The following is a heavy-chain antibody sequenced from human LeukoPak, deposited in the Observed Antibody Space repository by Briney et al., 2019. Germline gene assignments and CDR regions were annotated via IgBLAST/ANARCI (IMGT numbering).Heavy chain of an antibody. CDR2: IKQDGSEK. V-gene: IGHV3-7*03. CDR1: GFTFSSYW. CDR3: ARDRYSGSPTTIFDY. Sequence: GGSLRLSCVASGFTFSSYWMSWVRQAPGKGLEWVANIKQDGSEKYYVDSVKGRFTISRDNAKNSLYLQMNSLRAEDTAVYYCARDRYSGSPTTIFDYWGQGTLVTVSS. D-gene: IGHD1-26*01. J-gene: IGHJ4*02.